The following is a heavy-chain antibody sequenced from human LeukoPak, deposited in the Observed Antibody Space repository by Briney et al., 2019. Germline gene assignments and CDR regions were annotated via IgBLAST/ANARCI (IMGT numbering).Heavy chain of an antibody. D-gene: IGHD2-8*01. V-gene: IGHV4-4*07. Sequence: SETLSLTCMVPGGSIKNYYWSWIRPAAGKGLEWIGRMYNSGSTNYNPSLKSRVTMSVDTYKKQLSLKLNSVTAADTAVYYCAIGDIWTNGVCYIDWFDPWGQGTLVTVPS. CDR1: GGSIKNYY. J-gene: IGHJ5*02. CDR3: AIGDIWTNGVCYIDWFDP. CDR2: MYNSGST.